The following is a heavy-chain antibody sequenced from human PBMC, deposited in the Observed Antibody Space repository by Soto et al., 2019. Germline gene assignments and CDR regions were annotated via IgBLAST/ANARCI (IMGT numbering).Heavy chain of an antibody. V-gene: IGHV1-69*13. CDR2: ITPIFGTA. J-gene: IGHJ4*02. Sequence: GAPVKVSCKASGGTFSNYAISWVRQAPGQGLEWMGGITPIFGTANYAQKFLGRGTINADESTSTAYMELSSLRFEDTALYYCARGWSYDILTGYSYWGQGTLVTVSS. CDR1: GGTFSNYA. D-gene: IGHD3-9*01. CDR3: ARGWSYDILTGYSY.